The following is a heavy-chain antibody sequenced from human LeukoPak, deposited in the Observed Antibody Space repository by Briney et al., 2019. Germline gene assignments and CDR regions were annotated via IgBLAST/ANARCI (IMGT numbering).Heavy chain of an antibody. CDR1: GYSISRGYS. CDR3: ARFDHVWETHGMDAFDL. D-gene: IGHD3-16*01. CDR2: IYHSEST. J-gene: IGHJ3*01. Sequence: PSETLSLTCGVSGYSISRGYSWGWIRHPPGKGLEWIGNIYHSESTHYNPSLKSRVTISPDTSKNQFSLKLTSVTASDTAVYYCARFDHVWETHGMDAFDLWGQGTMVTVSS. V-gene: IGHV4-38-2*01.